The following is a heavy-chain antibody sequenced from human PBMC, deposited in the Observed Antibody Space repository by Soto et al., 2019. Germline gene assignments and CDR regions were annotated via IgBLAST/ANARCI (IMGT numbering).Heavy chain of an antibody. J-gene: IGHJ6*03. CDR3: ARGGSVCIGTSCYVERFYYYYYMDV. Sequence: GASVKVSCKASGYTFTSYGISWVRQAPGQGLEWMGWISAYNGNTNYAQKLQGRVTMTTDTSTSTAYMELRSLRSDDTAVYYCARGGSVCIGTSCYVERFYYYYYMDVSGKGTRLTFS. V-gene: IGHV1-18*01. D-gene: IGHD2-2*01. CDR1: GYTFTSYG. CDR2: ISAYNGNT.